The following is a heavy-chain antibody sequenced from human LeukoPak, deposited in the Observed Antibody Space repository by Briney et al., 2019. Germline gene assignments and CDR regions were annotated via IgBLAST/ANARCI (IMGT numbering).Heavy chain of an antibody. CDR3: ARGQVETAIPGDY. CDR1: GFTFSSYE. Sequence: PGGSLRLSCAASGFTFSSYEMNWVRQAPGKGLEWVAVIWYDGSNKYHADSVKGRFTISRDNSKNTLYLQMNSLRAEDTAVYYCARGQVETAIPGDYWGQGTLVTVSS. V-gene: IGHV3-33*08. J-gene: IGHJ4*02. D-gene: IGHD2-21*02. CDR2: IWYDGSNK.